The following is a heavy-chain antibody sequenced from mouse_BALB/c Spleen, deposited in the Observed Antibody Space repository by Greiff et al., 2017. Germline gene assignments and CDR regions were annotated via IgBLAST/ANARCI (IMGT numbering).Heavy chain of an antibody. D-gene: IGHD2-3*01. Sequence: QVQLQQPGAELVKPGTSVKLSCTASGYNFTSYWINWVKLRPGQGLEWIGDIYPGSGSTNYNEKFKSKATLTVDTSSSTAYMQLSSLASEDSALYYCARWLLRYWGQGTTLTVSS. CDR1: GYNFTSYW. CDR2: IYPGSGST. V-gene: IGHV1-55*01. J-gene: IGHJ2*01. CDR3: ARWLLRY.